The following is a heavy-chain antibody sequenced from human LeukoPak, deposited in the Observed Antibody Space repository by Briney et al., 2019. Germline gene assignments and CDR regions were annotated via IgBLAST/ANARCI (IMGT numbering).Heavy chain of an antibody. Sequence: GGSLRLSCAASGFTFDDYGMSWVRQAPGKGLEWVSSIDWNGSSTGYADSVKGRFTISRDDAKNSLYLQMNSLRAEGTALYYCARDADYYFDQWGQGTLVTVSS. CDR1: GFTFDDYG. CDR3: ARDADYYFDQ. J-gene: IGHJ4*02. V-gene: IGHV3-20*04. CDR2: IDWNGSST.